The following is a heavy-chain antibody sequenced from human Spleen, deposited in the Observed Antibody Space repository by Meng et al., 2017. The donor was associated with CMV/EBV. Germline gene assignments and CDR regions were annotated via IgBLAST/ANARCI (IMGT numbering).Heavy chain of an antibody. Sequence: GSLRLSCAVYGESFSGYYWSWIRQPPGKGLEWIGYIYYSGSTNYNPSLKSRVTISVDTSKNQFSLKLSSVTAADTAVYYCARTEGWFDPWGQGTLVTVSS. CDR2: IYYSGST. V-gene: IGHV4-59*01. CDR3: ARTEGWFDP. CDR1: GESFSGYY. J-gene: IGHJ5*02.